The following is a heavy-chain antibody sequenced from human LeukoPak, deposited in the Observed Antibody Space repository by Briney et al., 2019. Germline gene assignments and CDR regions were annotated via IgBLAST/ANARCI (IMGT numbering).Heavy chain of an antibody. CDR1: GFTVSSNY. Sequence: GGSLRLSCAASGFTVSSNYMSWVRQAPGKGLEWVSVIYSGGSTYYADSVKGRFTISRDNSKNTLYLQMNSLRSEDTAVYYCARGRTTVTYNPYNWFDPWGQGTLVTVSS. CDR2: IYSGGST. V-gene: IGHV3-53*05. D-gene: IGHD4-17*01. J-gene: IGHJ5*02. CDR3: ARGRTTVTYNPYNWFDP.